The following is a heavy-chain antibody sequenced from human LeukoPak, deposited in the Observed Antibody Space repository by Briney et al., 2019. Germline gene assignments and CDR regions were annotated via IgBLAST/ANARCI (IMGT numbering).Heavy chain of an antibody. V-gene: IGHV4-59*08. D-gene: IGHD1-26*01. CDR3: ARRVGAPRDAFDI. Sequence: SETLSLTCSVSGGSISGYYWSWIRQPPGKGLEWIGYIYYTGSTNYNPSLKSRVTISVDTSQNQFSLNLSSVTAADTAVYYCARRVGAPRDAFDIWGQGTMVTVSS. J-gene: IGHJ3*02. CDR1: GGSISGYY. CDR2: IYYTGST.